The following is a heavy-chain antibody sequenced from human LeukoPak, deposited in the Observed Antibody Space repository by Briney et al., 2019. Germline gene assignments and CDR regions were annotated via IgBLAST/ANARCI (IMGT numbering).Heavy chain of an antibody. CDR2: LSISGGRA. CDR3: AKGRTSLVYYMDV. J-gene: IGHJ6*03. CDR1: GFTFSSYA. Sequence: GGSLRLSCAASGFTFSSYAMSWVRQAPGKGLEWVSALSISGGRAYYADSVKGRFTISRDNSKNTLYLQMNSLRAEDTAVYYCAKGRTSLVYYMDVWGKGTTVTVSS. V-gene: IGHV3-23*01. D-gene: IGHD2-8*02.